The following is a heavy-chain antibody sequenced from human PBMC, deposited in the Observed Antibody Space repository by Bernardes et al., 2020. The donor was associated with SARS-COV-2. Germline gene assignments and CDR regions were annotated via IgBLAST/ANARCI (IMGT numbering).Heavy chain of an antibody. CDR1: GFIFSSSV. CDR3: SKDLSPLYYYYGMDF. CDR2: IRGSADTT. V-gene: IGHV3-23*01. Sequence: GGSLRLSCTASGFIFSSSVMRWVRQAPGRGLEWVSAIRGSADTTYYADSAKGRFTISIDNYKNTLYLQLHSRGAEDTDVYYCSKDLSPLYYYYGMDFWGQGTTVTVSS. J-gene: IGHJ6*02.